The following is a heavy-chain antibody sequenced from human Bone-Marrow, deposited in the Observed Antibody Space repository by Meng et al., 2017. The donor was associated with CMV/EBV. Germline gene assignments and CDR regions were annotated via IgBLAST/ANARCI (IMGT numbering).Heavy chain of an antibody. D-gene: IGHD2-2*02. Sequence: ASVKVSCKASGYTFTSYGISWVRQAPGQGLEWMGWISAYNGNTNYAQKLQGRVTMTTDISTSTAYMELRSLRSDDTAVYYCARKTCSTSCYTEWFDPWGQGTLVTVSS. V-gene: IGHV1-18*01. CDR3: ARKTCSTSCYTEWFDP. CDR1: GYTFTSYG. J-gene: IGHJ5*02. CDR2: ISAYNGNT.